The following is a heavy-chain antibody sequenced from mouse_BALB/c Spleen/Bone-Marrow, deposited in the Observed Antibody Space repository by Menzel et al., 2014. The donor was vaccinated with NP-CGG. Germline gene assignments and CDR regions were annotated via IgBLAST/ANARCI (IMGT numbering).Heavy chain of an antibody. CDR3: ARGSYYEGAMDY. D-gene: IGHD1-1*01. V-gene: IGHV2-9*02. CDR2: IWAGGGT. Sequence: VQVVESGPGLVAPSQSLSITCTVSGFSLTSYGVHWVRQPPGKVLEWLGVIWAGGGTNYNSALMSRLSISKDNSKSQVFLKMNSLQTDDTAMYYCARGSYYEGAMDYWGQGTSVTVSS. CDR1: GFSLTSYG. J-gene: IGHJ4*01.